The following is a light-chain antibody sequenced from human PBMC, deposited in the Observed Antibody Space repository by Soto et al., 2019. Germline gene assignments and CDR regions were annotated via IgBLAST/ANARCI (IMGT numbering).Light chain of an antibody. V-gene: IGLV2-23*02. J-gene: IGLJ2*01. CDR2: EVI. CDR1: SSDVGTYNL. CDR3: CSYAGSSIFV. Sequence: QSALTQPASVSGSPGQSITISCTGSSSDVGTYNLVSWYQHHPGKAPKLMISEVIKRPSGVSNRFSGSKSGNTASLTISGLQAEDEADYHCCSYAGSSIFVFGGGTKLTVL.